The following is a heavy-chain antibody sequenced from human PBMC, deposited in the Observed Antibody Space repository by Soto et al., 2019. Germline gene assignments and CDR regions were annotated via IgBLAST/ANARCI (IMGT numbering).Heavy chain of an antibody. J-gene: IGHJ6*02. CDR1: GGSISSYY. V-gene: IGHV4-59*01. D-gene: IGHD1-20*01. CDR3: ARYKSNYYYGIDV. Sequence: SETLSLTCTVSGGSISSYYWSWIRQPPGKGLEWIGYIYYSGITNYNPSLKSRVTISVDTSKNQFSLKLSSVTAADTAVYYCARYKSNYYYGIDVWGQGTTVTVS. CDR2: IYYSGIT.